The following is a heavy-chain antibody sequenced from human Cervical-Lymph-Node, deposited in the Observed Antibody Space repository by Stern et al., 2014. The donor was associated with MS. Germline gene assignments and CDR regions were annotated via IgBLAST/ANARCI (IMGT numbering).Heavy chain of an antibody. J-gene: IGHJ3*02. CDR2: IYYSGST. CDR3: AQYYYDSSGYDAFDI. CDR1: GGSISSSSYY. V-gene: IGHV4-39*01. Sequence: QLQLQESGPGLVKPSETLSLTCTVSGGSISSSSYYWGWIRQPPGKGLEWLGSIYYSGSTYNNPSLKSRVTISVDTLKNPFSLSLSFVTAADTAVYYCAQYYYDSSGYDAFDIWGQGTMVTVSS. D-gene: IGHD3-22*01.